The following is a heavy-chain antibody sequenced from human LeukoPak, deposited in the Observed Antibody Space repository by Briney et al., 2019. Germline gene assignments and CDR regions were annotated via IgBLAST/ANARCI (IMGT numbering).Heavy chain of an antibody. CDR2: INHSGGT. CDR3: ARAKLIGSHWYFDL. Sequence: SETLSLTCAVYGGSFSGYYWSWIRQPPGKGLEWIGEINHSGGTNYNPSLKSRVTISVDTSKNQFSLKLSSVTAADTAVYYCARAKLIGSHWYFDLWGRGTLVTVSS. CDR1: GGSFSGYY. J-gene: IGHJ2*01. V-gene: IGHV4-34*01. D-gene: IGHD3-10*01.